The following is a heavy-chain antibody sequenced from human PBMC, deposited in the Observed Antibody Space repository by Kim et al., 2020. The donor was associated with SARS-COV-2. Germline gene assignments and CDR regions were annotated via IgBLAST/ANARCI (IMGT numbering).Heavy chain of an antibody. CDR2: IKSKTDGGTT. CDR3: TTAAPGVYSVVAATEVYYYYGMDV. J-gene: IGHJ6*02. Sequence: GGSLRLSCAASGFTFSNAWMSWVRQAPGKGLEWVGRIKSKTDGGTTDYAAPVKGRFTISRDDSKNTLYLQMNSLKTEDTAVYYCTTAAPGVYSVVAATEVYYYYGMDVWGQGTTVTVSS. V-gene: IGHV3-15*01. CDR1: GFTFSNAW. D-gene: IGHD2-15*01.